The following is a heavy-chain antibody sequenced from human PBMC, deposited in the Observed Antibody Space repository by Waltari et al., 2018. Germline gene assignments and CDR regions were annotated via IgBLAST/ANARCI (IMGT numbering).Heavy chain of an antibody. CDR3: VRGRGNNWRTDY. CDR1: GGSVNSDY. V-gene: IGHV4-59*02. CDR2: IYYTGTI. J-gene: IGHJ4*02. Sequence: QVQLQESGPGLVKPSETLSLPCTVSGGSVNSDYWSWIRQPPGKGLEWIGCIYYTGTITYNPSLKSRVTLSRDTSKNQLSLSLNSVTAADTAVYYCVRGRGNNWRTDYWGQGILVTVSS.